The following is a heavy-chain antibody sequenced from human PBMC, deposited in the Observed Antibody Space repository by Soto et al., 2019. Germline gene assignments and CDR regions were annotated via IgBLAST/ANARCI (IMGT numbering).Heavy chain of an antibody. J-gene: IGHJ3*02. CDR1: GGTFSSYT. CDR3: ASLSRIAGFDI. D-gene: IGHD2-21*01. V-gene: IGHV1-69*02. CDR2: IIPILGIA. Sequence: ASVKVSCKASGGTFSSYTISWVRQAPGQGLEWMGRIIPILGIANYAQKSQGRVTITADKSTSTAYMELSSLRSEDTAVYYCASLSRIAGFDIWGQGTMVTVSS.